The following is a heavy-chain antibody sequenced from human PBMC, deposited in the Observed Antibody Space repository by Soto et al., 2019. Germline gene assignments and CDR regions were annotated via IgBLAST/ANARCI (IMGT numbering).Heavy chain of an antibody. Sequence: GGSLRLSCAASGFTFNNYAMSWVRQAPGKGLEWVSAISGRGATTYYADSVKGRFTISRDNSRNTLYLQMNSLRAEDTAVYYCAKIGGDYCSGGSCFDTYDIWGQGTMVTVSS. CDR2: ISGRGATT. CDR1: GFTFNNYA. CDR3: AKIGGDYCSGGSCFDTYDI. V-gene: IGHV3-23*01. J-gene: IGHJ3*02. D-gene: IGHD2-15*01.